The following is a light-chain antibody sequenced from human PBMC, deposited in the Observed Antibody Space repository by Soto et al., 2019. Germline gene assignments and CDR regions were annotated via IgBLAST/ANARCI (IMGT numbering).Light chain of an antibody. CDR2: DVG. V-gene: IGLV2-11*01. CDR3: CSYAGTPTFYV. CDR1: SSDFGAYNY. J-gene: IGLJ1*01. Sequence: QSALTQPRSVSGSPGQSVTISCTGTSSDFGAYNYVSWYQQHPGKAPKLMIYDVGKRPSGVPDRFSGSKSGNTASLTISGLQAEDEADYYCCSYAGTPTFYVFGIGTKVTVL.